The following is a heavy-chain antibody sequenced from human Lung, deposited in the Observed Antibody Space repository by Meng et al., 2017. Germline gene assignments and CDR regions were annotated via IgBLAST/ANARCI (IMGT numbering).Heavy chain of an antibody. CDR1: GGSFSDYY. J-gene: IGHJ4*02. CDR3: ARGPTTMAHDFDY. CDR2: INHSGST. V-gene: IGHV4-34*01. D-gene: IGHD4-11*01. Sequence: QVQLTQGGTGVLKPSGTLSLAWVVAGGSFSDYYWSWIRQPPGKGLEWIGEINHSGSTNYNPSLESRATISVDTSQNNLSLKLSSVTAADSAVYYCARGPTTMAHDFDYWGQGTLVTVSS.